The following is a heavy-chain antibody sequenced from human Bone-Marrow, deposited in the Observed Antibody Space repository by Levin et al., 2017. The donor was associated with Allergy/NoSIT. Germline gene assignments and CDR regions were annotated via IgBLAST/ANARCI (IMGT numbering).Heavy chain of an antibody. CDR2: IYDSGST. D-gene: IGHD1-1*01. V-gene: IGHV4-59*01. Sequence: ASETLSLTCNVSGGSISPYYWSWIRQPPGKGLEWIGYIYDSGSTNYNPSLKSRVTMSVDTSKNQFSLRLSSVTGADTAVYYCARITTERGRGNWFDPWGQGTLVTVSS. CDR3: ARITTERGRGNWFDP. CDR1: GGSISPYY. J-gene: IGHJ5*02.